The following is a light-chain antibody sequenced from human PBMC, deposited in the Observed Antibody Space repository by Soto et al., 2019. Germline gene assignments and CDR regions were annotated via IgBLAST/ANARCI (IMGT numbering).Light chain of an antibody. CDR2: DVS. CDR1: SSDVGGYNY. V-gene: IGLV2-14*01. Sequence: QSALTQPASVSGSPGQAITISCIGTSSDVGGYNYVSWYQQHPGKAPKLMIYDVSNRPSGVSNRFSGSRSGNTASLIISGLKTEDEADYYCSSYTVSSTVIFGGGTKLTVL. CDR3: SSYTVSSTVI. J-gene: IGLJ2*01.